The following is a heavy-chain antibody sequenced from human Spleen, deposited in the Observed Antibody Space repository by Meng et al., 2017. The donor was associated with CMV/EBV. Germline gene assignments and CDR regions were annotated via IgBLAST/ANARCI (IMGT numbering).Heavy chain of an antibody. J-gene: IGHJ6*02. CDR2: IYSGNTNR. Sequence: GESLKISCVVSGFTLSSYAMSWVRQAPGKGLEWVSAIYSGNTNRYYADSVKGRFSISRDDSKNTLYLQMNSLGAEDTAVYYCAKHRSGGMDVWGQGTTVTVS. CDR1: GFTLSSYA. CDR3: AKHRSGGMDV. V-gene: IGHV3-23*03.